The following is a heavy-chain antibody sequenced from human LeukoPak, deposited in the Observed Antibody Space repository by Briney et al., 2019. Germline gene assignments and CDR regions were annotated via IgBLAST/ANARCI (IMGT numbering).Heavy chain of an antibody. CDR1: GYTFTSYD. CDR2: MNPNSGNT. Sequence: GASVKVSCKASGYTFTSYDINWVRQATGQGLEWMGWMNPNSGNTGYAQKFQGRVTITRNTSISTAYMELSSLRSEDTAVHYCARGYLGAVADTWDYWGQGTLVTASP. V-gene: IGHV1-8*03. CDR3: ARGYLGAVADTWDY. D-gene: IGHD6-19*01. J-gene: IGHJ4*02.